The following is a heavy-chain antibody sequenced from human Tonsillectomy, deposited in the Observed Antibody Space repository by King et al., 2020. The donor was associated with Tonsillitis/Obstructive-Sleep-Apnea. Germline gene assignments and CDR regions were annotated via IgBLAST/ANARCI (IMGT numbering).Heavy chain of an antibody. CDR1: GFTFSSYW. CDR3: ALLPPVVFWSSYYPYYYYYMDV. J-gene: IGHJ6*03. D-gene: IGHD3-3*01. CDR2: INSDGSST. Sequence: VQLVESGGGLVQPGGSLRLSCAASGFTFSSYWMHWVRQAPGKGLVWVSRINSDGSSTSYADSVKGRFTISRDNAKNTLYLQMNSLRAEDTAVYYCALLPPVVFWSSYYPYYYYYMDVWGKGTTVTVSS. V-gene: IGHV3-74*01.